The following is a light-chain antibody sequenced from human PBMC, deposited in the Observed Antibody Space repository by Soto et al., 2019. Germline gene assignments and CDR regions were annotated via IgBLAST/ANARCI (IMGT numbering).Light chain of an antibody. V-gene: IGKV3-11*01. CDR1: QRVSSY. J-gene: IGKJ4*01. CDR2: DAS. Sequence: EIVLTQSPATLSLSPGERATLSCRASQRVSSYLAWYQQKPGQAPRLLIYDASNRATGIPARFSGSGSGTYFTLTISSLEPEDFAVYYCQQRSNWPTFGVGTKVEIK. CDR3: QQRSNWPT.